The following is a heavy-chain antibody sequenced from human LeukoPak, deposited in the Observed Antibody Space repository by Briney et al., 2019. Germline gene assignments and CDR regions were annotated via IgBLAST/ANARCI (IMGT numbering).Heavy chain of an antibody. Sequence: SETLSLTCTVSGGSISSYYWSWIRQPPGKELEWIGYIYYSGSTNYTPSLKSRVTISVDTSKNQFSLKLSSVTAADTAVYYCARDSGGYFDYCGQGTLVTVSS. V-gene: IGHV4-59*01. CDR2: IYYSGST. D-gene: IGHD2-8*02. CDR1: GGSISSYY. CDR3: ARDSGGYFDY. J-gene: IGHJ4*02.